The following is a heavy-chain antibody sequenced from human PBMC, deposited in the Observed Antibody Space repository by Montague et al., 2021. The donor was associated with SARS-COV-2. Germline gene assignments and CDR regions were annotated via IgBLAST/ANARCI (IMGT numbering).Heavy chain of an antibody. J-gene: IGHJ3*02. CDR1: GFTFSSYA. CDR2: ISYDGSNK. V-gene: IGHV3-30-3*01. CDR3: AREDAIYDAFDI. Sequence: SLRLSCAASGFTFSSYAMHWVRQAPGKGLEWVAVISYDGSNKYYADSVKGRFTISRDNSKNTLYLQMNGLRAEDTAVYYCAREDAIYDAFDIWGQGTMVTVSS. D-gene: IGHD3-3*01.